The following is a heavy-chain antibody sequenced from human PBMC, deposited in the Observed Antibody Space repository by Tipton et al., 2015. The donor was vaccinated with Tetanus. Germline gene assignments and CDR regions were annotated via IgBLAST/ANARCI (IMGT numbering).Heavy chain of an antibody. Sequence: SLRLSCAASGFTFSSYGMHWVRQAPGKGLEWVAVIWYDGSNKYYADSVKGRFTISRDNSKNTPYLQMNSLRAEDTAVYYCARDREVAEIDYWGQGTLVTVSS. CDR2: IWYDGSNK. CDR3: ARDREVAEIDY. CDR1: GFTFSSYG. V-gene: IGHV3-33*01. J-gene: IGHJ4*02. D-gene: IGHD6-19*01.